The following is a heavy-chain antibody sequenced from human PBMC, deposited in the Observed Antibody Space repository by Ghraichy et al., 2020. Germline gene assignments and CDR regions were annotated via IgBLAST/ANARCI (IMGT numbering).Heavy chain of an antibody. Sequence: GGSLRLSCSASGFIFGDYAMHWVRQAPGKGLEHVSAISGGADSTYDAPSVKGRFSISRDNSKKILYLEMSSLRGEDTAVYFCVKALDERSGYYYLFDSWGQGTLVTVSP. J-gene: IGHJ4*02. CDR2: ISGGADST. CDR1: GFIFGDYA. CDR3: VKALDERSGYYYLFDS. V-gene: IGHV3-64D*08. D-gene: IGHD3-22*01.